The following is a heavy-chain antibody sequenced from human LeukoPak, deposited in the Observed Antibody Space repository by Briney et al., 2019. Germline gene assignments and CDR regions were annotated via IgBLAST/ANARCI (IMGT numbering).Heavy chain of an antibody. D-gene: IGHD5-18*01. V-gene: IGHV4-4*02. J-gene: IGHJ3*02. CDR1: GGSISSSNW. CDR3: ARDVRLPRRAFDI. Sequence: SGTLSLTCAVSGGSISSSNWWNWVRQPPGTGLEWIGEIYHSGSTNYNPSLKSRVTISVDKSKNQFSLKLSSVTAADTAVYYCARDVRLPRRAFDIWGQGTMVAASS. CDR2: IYHSGST.